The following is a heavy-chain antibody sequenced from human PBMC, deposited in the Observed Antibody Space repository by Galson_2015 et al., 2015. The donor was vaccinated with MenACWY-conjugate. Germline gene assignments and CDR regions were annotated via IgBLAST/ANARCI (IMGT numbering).Heavy chain of an antibody. CDR1: VDSISSGYY. V-gene: IGHV4-38-2*01. D-gene: IGHD3-9*01. CDR2: VFHSGRT. CDR3: ARIFRDLTVYPRPNWFDP. J-gene: IGHJ5*02. Sequence: ETLSLTCAVSVDSISSGYYWGWSVQPPGEGLEWIGSVFHSGRTYYNPALKSRVTITVDTTKNQFSLKQNSLTAADTATYYCARIFRDLTVYPRPNWFDPWGQGTLVTVSS.